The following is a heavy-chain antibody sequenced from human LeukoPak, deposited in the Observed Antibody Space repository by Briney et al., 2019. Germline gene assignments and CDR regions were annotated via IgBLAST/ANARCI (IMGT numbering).Heavy chain of an antibody. Sequence: GGSLRLSCAASGFTFSSYDMHWVRHATGKGLEWVSTIGTAGDTYYPGSVKGRFTISRENAKNSLYLQMNSPRAGDTAVYYCARGSFGGAVLHWGQGTLVTVSS. CDR1: GFTFSSYD. D-gene: IGHD3-10*01. J-gene: IGHJ4*02. V-gene: IGHV3-13*01. CDR2: IGTAGDT. CDR3: ARGSFGGAVLH.